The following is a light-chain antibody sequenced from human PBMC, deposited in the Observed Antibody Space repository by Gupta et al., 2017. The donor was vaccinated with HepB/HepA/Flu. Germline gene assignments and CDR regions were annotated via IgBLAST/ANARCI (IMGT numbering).Light chain of an antibody. CDR1: ALPKQY. V-gene: IGLV3-25*03. CDR2: KDS. CDR3: QSADSSGTYVG. J-gene: IGLJ2*01. Sequence: SYELTQPPSVSVSPGQTARITCSGDALPKQYAYWYQQKPGQAPVLVIYKDSERPSGIPERFSGSSSVTTVTLTISGVQAEDESDYYCQSADSSGTYVGFGGGTKLTVL.